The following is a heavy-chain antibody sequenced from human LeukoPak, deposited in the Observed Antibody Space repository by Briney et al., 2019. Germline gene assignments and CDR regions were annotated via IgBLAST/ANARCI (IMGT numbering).Heavy chain of an antibody. Sequence: GGSLRLSCAASGFTFSSYAMSWVRQAPGKGLERVSSISSSSSYIYYADSVKGRFTISRDNSKNTLYLQMNSLRAEDTAVYYCEHASIAAAGTTNYWGQGTLVTVSS. CDR3: EHASIAAAGTTNY. V-gene: IGHV3-21*01. CDR1: GFTFSSYA. CDR2: ISSSSSYI. D-gene: IGHD6-13*01. J-gene: IGHJ4*02.